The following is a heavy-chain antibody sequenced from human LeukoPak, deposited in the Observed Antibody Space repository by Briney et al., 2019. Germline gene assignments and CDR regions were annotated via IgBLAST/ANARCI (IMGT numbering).Heavy chain of an antibody. CDR1: GFTFSSYA. Sequence: GGSLRLSCAASGFTFSSYAMSWVRQAPGEGLKWVSAISGSGGSTYYADSVKGRFTMSRDNSKNTLYLQMNSLRAEDTAVYYCAKDRTMIVVVIVQFDYWGQGTLVTVSS. CDR3: AKDRTMIVVVIVQFDY. V-gene: IGHV3-23*01. D-gene: IGHD3-22*01. CDR2: ISGSGGST. J-gene: IGHJ4*02.